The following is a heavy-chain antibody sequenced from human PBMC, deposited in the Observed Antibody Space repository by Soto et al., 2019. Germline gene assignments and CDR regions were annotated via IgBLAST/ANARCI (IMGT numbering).Heavy chain of an antibody. CDR3: GRSLGLSPSNYYFDY. CDR1: GGTFSSYT. V-gene: IGHV1-69*02. CDR2: IIPILGIA. J-gene: IGHJ4*02. Sequence: GASVKVSCKASGGTFSSYTISWVRQAPGQGLEWMGRIIPILGIANYAQKFQGRVTITADKSTSTAYMELSSLRSEDTAVYYCGRSLGLSPSNYYFDYWGQGTLVTVSS. D-gene: IGHD2-8*01.